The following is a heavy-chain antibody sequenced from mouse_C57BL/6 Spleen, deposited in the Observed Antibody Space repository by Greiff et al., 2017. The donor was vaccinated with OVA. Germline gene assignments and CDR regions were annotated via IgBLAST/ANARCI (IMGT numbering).Heavy chain of an antibody. CDR1: GYAFTNYL. J-gene: IGHJ2*01. V-gene: IGHV1-54*01. CDR3: ARVPDY. CDR2: INPGSGGT. Sequence: VQLQQSGAELVRPGTSVKVSCKASGYAFTNYLIEWVKQRPGQGLEWIGVINPGSGGTNYNEKFKGKATLTADKSSSTAYMQLSSLTSEDSAVYFCARVPDYWGQGTTLTVSS. D-gene: IGHD2-14*01.